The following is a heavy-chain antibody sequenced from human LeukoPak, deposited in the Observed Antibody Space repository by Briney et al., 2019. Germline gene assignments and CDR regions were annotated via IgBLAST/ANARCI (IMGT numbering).Heavy chain of an antibody. Sequence: PGGSLRLPCAASGFTFSSYAMSWVRQAPGKGLEWVSAISGSGGSTYYADSVKGRFTISRDNSKNTLYLQMNSLRAEDTAVYYCAKDRPDYYDSSADAFDIWGQGTMVTVSS. CDR1: GFTFSSYA. CDR3: AKDRPDYYDSSADAFDI. V-gene: IGHV3-23*01. J-gene: IGHJ3*02. D-gene: IGHD3-22*01. CDR2: ISGSGGST.